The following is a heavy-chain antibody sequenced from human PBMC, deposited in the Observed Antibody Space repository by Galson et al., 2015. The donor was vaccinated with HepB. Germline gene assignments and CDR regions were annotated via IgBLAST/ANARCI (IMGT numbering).Heavy chain of an antibody. CDR2: IYPGDSDT. V-gene: IGHV5-51*03. CDR1: GYSFTSYW. J-gene: IGHJ3*02. CDR3: ARLGVPYSSGWHSSTAAFDI. D-gene: IGHD6-19*01. Sequence: QSGAEVKKPGESLKISCKGSGYSFTSYWIGWVRQMPGKGLEWMGIIYPGDSDTRYSPSFQGQVTISADKSISTAYLQWSSLKASDTAMYYCARLGVPYSSGWHSSTAAFDIWGQGTMVTVSS.